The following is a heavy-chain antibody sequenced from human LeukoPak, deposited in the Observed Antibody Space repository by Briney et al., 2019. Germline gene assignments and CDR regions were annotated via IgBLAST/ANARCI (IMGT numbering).Heavy chain of an antibody. CDR3: AKDQRYYYDSSGQYYYYYGMDV. V-gene: IGHV3-30*18. CDR2: ISYDGSNK. CDR1: GFTFSSYG. Sequence: PGRSLRLSCAASGFTFSSYGMHWVRQAPGKGLEWVAVISYDGSNKYYADSVKGRFTISRDNSKNTLYLQMNSLRAEDTAVYYCAKDQRYYYDSSGQYYYYYGMDVWGQGTTVTVSS. D-gene: IGHD3-22*01. J-gene: IGHJ6*02.